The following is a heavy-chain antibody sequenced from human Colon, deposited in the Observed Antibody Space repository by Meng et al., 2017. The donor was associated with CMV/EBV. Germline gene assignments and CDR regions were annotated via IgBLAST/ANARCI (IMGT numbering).Heavy chain of an antibody. CDR2: IDNDGSGT. Sequence: GASLKISCAASGFTFGSHWMHWVRQAPGKGLVWVSHIDNDGSGTSYADSVKGRFTISRDNAKNTLHLQMNSLRVEDTAVYYCVRGAATENYYYYAMDVWGQGTTVTVSS. CDR1: GFTFGSHW. J-gene: IGHJ6*02. CDR3: VRGAATENYYYYAMDV. D-gene: IGHD2-15*01. V-gene: IGHV3-74*01.